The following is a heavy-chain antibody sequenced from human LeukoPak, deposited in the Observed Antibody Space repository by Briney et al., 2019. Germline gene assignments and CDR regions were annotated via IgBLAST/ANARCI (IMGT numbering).Heavy chain of an antibody. CDR3: AKDTPLCYFDY. CDR2: ISYDGSDK. J-gene: IGHJ4*02. V-gene: IGHV3-30*18. Sequence: GGSLRLSCAASGFTFSRYGMHWVRQAPGKGLEWVAVISYDGSDKYYADSVKGRITISRDNSKNTLYLQMNSLRADDTAVYYCAKDTPLCYFDYWGQGTLVTVSS. CDR1: GFTFSRYG. D-gene: IGHD3-16*01.